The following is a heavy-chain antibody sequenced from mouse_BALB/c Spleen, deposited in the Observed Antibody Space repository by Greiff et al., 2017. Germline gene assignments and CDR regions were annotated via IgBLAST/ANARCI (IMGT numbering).Heavy chain of an antibody. CDR3: ARYEAYYAMDY. J-gene: IGHJ4*01. Sequence: VQLKESGGGLVKPGGSLKLSCAASGFTFSSYTMSWVRQTPEKRLEWVATISSGGGNTYYPDSVKGRFTISRDNAKNNLYLQMSSLRSEDTALYYCARYEAYYAMDYWGQGTSVTVSS. CDR1: GFTFSSYT. CDR2: ISSGGGNT. V-gene: IGHV5-9*03.